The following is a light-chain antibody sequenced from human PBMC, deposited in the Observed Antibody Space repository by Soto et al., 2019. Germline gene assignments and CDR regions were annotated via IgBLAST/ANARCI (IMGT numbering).Light chain of an antibody. CDR1: QSVRSNY. CDR3: QQYGGSPYT. CDR2: GAS. J-gene: IGKJ2*01. V-gene: IGKV3-20*01. Sequence: EIVLTQSPGTLSLSPGERATLSCRASQSVRSNYLAWYQQKPGQAPRLLIYGASSRATGIPDRFSGTGSGTDFTLPISRLEPEDFAVYYCQQYGGSPYTFGQGTKLELK.